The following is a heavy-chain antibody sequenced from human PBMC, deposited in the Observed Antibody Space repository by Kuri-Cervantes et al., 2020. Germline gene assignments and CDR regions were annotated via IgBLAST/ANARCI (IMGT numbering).Heavy chain of an antibody. CDR1: GFTFSSYW. D-gene: IGHD3-16*01. Sequence: GESLKISCAASGFTFSSYWMHWVRQAPGKGLVWVSRINSDGSSTSYADSVKGRFTISRDNAKNTLYLQMNSLRAEDTAVYYCARDMSPWHVYYYYMDVWGKGTTVTVSS. CDR2: INSDGSST. J-gene: IGHJ6*03. V-gene: IGHV3-74*01. CDR3: ARDMSPWHVYYYYMDV.